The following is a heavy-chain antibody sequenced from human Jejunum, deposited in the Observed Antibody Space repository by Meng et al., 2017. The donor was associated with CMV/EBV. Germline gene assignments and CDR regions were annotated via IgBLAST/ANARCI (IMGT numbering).Heavy chain of an antibody. CDR3: AREPSSIEAGGYYRRSAWFDP. CDR2: FFYGGST. CDR1: YY. Sequence: YYGGWLRQPPGRGLEWIGSFFYGGSTYYNPSLKSRVTISVDRSRNQFFLNLTSVTAADSAVYYCAREPSSIEAGGYYRRSAWFDPWGQGTLVTVSS. D-gene: IGHD3-3*01. V-gene: IGHV4-39*07. J-gene: IGHJ5*02.